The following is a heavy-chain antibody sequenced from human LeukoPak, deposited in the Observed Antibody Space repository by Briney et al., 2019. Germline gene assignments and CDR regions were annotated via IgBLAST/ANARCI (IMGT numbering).Heavy chain of an antibody. J-gene: IGHJ5*02. CDR3: AREDALAWFDP. CDR1: GGSFSGYY. D-gene: IGHD3-3*02. CDR2: INHSGST. V-gene: IGHV4-34*01. Sequence: PSETLSLTCAVYGGSFSGYYWSWIRQPPGKGLEWIGEINHSGSTNYNPSLKSRVTISVDTSKNQFSLKLSSVTAADTAVYYCAREDALAWFDPWGQGTLVTVSP.